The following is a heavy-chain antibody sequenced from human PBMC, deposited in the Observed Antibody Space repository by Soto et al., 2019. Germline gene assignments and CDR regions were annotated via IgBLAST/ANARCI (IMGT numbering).Heavy chain of an antibody. V-gene: IGHV3-9*01. CDR3: AKEFGYCSSTTCYKGFDY. CDR2: ISWNSGSI. CDR1: GFTFDDYA. J-gene: IGHJ4*02. Sequence: EVQLVESGGGLVQPGRSLRLSCAASGFTFDDYAMHWVRQAPGKGLEWVSGISWNSGSIGYADSVKGRFTISRDNAKNSLYLQMNSLRAEDTALYYCAKEFGYCSSTTCYKGFDYWGQGTLVTVSS. D-gene: IGHD2-2*02.